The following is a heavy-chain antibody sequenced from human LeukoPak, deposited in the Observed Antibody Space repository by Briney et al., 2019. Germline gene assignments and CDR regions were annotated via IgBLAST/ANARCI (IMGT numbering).Heavy chain of an antibody. J-gene: IGHJ5*02. CDR1: GGSFSGYY. Sequence: SETLSLTCAVYGGSFSGYYWSWIRQPPGKGLEWIGEINHSGSTNYNPSLKSRVTISVDTSENQFSLKLSSVTAADTAVYYCARGYCSSTSCYLAKFDPWGQGTLVTVSS. V-gene: IGHV4-34*01. D-gene: IGHD2-2*01. CDR2: INHSGST. CDR3: ARGYCSSTSCYLAKFDP.